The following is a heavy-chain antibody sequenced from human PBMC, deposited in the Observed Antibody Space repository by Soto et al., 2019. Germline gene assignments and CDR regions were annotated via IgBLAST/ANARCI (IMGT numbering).Heavy chain of an antibody. CDR3: ARDGRGAYCGGDCYSSFDY. Sequence: ASVKVSCTASGGTFSSYAISWVRQAPGQGLEWMGGIIPIFGTANYAQKFQGRVTITADESTSTAYMELSSLRSEDTAVYYCARDGRGAYCGGDCYSSFDYWGQGTLVTVSS. D-gene: IGHD2-21*02. CDR2: IIPIFGTA. V-gene: IGHV1-69*13. CDR1: GGTFSSYA. J-gene: IGHJ4*02.